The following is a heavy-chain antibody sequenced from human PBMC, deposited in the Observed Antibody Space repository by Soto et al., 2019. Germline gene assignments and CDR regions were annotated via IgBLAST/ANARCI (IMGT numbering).Heavy chain of an antibody. D-gene: IGHD2-15*01. CDR3: ARGRRDQLLLNNWFDP. Sequence: QVQLVQSGAEEKKPGASVKVSCKASGYTFTNYGINWVRQAPGQGLEWMGWISAYNGNTKYAQKLQGRVTMTTDTSTSTAYMELRSLRADDTAVYYCARGRRDQLLLNNWFDPWGQGTLVTVSS. CDR1: GYTFTNYG. V-gene: IGHV1-18*01. J-gene: IGHJ5*02. CDR2: ISAYNGNT.